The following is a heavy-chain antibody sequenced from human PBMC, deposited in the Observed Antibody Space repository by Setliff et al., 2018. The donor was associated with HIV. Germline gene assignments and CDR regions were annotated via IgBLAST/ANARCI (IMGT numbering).Heavy chain of an antibody. J-gene: IGHJ4*02. D-gene: IGHD3-10*01. Sequence: SVKVSCKASGGTFSSYAITWVRQAPGQGLEWMGRIIPISGGTNYAQKFQGRVTISADESTSTAYMELSSVRSDDTAVYYCAGTSGKVIPYYFDYWGQGTLVTVSS. CDR1: GGTFSSYA. V-gene: IGHV1-69*13. CDR2: IIPISGGT. CDR3: AGTSGKVIPYYFDY.